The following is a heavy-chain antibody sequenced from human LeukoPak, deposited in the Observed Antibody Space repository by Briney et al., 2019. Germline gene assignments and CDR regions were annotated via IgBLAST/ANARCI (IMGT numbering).Heavy chain of an antibody. V-gene: IGHV4-39*01. CDR1: GGSISSSSYY. D-gene: IGHD2-2*01. Sequence: SETLSLTCTVSGGSISSSSYYWGWIRQPPGKGLEWIGSIYYSGSTYYNPSLKSRVTISVDTSKNQFSLKLSCVTAADTAVYYCARTGPYCSSTSCHVLNAFDIWGQGTMVTVSS. J-gene: IGHJ3*02. CDR2: IYYSGST. CDR3: ARTGPYCSSTSCHVLNAFDI.